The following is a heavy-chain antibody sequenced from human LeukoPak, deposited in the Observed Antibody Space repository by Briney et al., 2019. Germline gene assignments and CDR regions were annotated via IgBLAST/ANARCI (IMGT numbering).Heavy chain of an antibody. Sequence: GSLRLSCAASGFTFTYHSMNWVRQAPGKGLEWVSSIIISSSYIYYADSVKGRFTISRDNAKNSLYLQMNSLTAEDTAVYYCARGSYCSSTSCRYFEDWGQGTLVTVSS. D-gene: IGHD2-2*01. J-gene: IGHJ4*02. CDR1: GFTFTYHS. CDR3: ARGSYCSSTSCRYFED. CDR2: IIISSSYI. V-gene: IGHV3-21*01.